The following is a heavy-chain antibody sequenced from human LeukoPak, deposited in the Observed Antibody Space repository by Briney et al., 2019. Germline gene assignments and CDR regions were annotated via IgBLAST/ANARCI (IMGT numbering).Heavy chain of an antibody. CDR1: GGSFSGYY. V-gene: IGHV4-34*01. CDR2: INHSGST. J-gene: IGHJ4*02. D-gene: IGHD3-22*01. CDR3: VRVSEAPYDNYDTILFFDY. Sequence: SETLSLTCAVYGGSFSGYYWSWIRQPPGKGLEWIGEINHSGSTNYNTSLKSRVTISVDTSKNQFSLKLSSVTAADTAVYYCVRVSEAPYDNYDTILFFDYWGQGTLVTVSS.